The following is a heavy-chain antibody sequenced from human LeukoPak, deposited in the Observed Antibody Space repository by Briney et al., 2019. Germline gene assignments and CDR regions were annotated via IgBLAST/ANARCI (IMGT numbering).Heavy chain of an antibody. CDR2: ISNSDSTI. CDR1: GYTFSSYE. V-gene: IGHV3-48*03. Sequence: GGSLRLSCAASGYTFSSYEMNWVRQAPGKGLEWVSYISNSDSTIYYADSVKGRFTISRDNAQNSLYLQMNSLRAEDTAVYYCARVGCSRSWHSGSAFDIWGQGTMVTVSS. D-gene: IGHD6-13*01. CDR3: ARVGCSRSWHSGSAFDI. J-gene: IGHJ3*02.